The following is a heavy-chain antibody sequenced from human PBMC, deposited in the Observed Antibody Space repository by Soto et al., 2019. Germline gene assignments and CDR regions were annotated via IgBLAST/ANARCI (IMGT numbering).Heavy chain of an antibody. V-gene: IGHV3-11*06. D-gene: IGHD1-26*01. Sequence: GGSLRLSCAASGFTFSDYYMSWIRQAPGKGLEWVSYISSSSSYTNYADSVKGRFTISRDNAKNSLYLQMNSLRAEDTAVYYCARVIVGAYYFDYWDQGTLVTVSS. J-gene: IGHJ4*02. CDR1: GFTFSDYY. CDR2: ISSSSSYT. CDR3: ARVIVGAYYFDY.